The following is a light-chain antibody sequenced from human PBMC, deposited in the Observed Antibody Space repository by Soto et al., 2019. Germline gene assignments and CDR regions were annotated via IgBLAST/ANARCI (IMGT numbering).Light chain of an antibody. Sequence: DIQMTHSPSTLSASVGDRVTITCRASQSISSWLDWYQQKPGKAPKLLIYKASSLESGVPSRFRGSGSGTEVPLTISSLQPDDFATYYCKQYNRYPITFVVGTKVEIK. CDR1: QSISSW. CDR2: KAS. V-gene: IGKV1-5*03. CDR3: KQYNRYPIT. J-gene: IGKJ4*01.